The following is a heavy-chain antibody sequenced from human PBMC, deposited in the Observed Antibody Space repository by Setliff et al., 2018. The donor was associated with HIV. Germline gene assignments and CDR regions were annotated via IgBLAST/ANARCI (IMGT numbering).Heavy chain of an antibody. CDR2: ISAYNVNT. D-gene: IGHD2-2*01. CDR1: GYSFTSYG. Sequence: ASVKVSCKPSGYSFTSYGVSWVRQAPGQGLEWMGWISAYNVNTNYAQKLQGRVTMTTDTSTSTAYMELRSLRSDDTAVYYCARGTTPLGWFDPWGQGTLVTVSS. CDR3: ARGTTPLGWFDP. V-gene: IGHV1-18*01. J-gene: IGHJ5*02.